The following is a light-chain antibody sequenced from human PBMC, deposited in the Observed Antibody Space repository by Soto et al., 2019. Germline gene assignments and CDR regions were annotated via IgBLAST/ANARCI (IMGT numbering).Light chain of an antibody. CDR3: QQSYNTPPYT. CDR1: QSIYIF. Sequence: DIQMTQSPSSLSASVGDRDTITCRASQSIYIFLNWYHQKPGKAPKLLVYAASSLQSGVPARFSGSGSGTDFTLTISGLQPEDFATYFCQQSYNTPPYTFGQGTKLEIK. J-gene: IGKJ2*01. CDR2: AAS. V-gene: IGKV1-39*01.